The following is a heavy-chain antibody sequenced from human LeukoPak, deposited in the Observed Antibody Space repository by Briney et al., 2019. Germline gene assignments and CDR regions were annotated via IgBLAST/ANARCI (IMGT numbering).Heavy chain of an antibody. D-gene: IGHD5-12*01. CDR3: AREASYEGALDI. CDR2: ISSNGGST. V-gene: IGHV3-64*02. CDR1: GFTFSNYA. J-gene: IGHJ3*02. Sequence: GGSLRLSCAASGFTFSNYAMYWVRQAPGKGLEYVSAISSNGGSTYYADSVKGRFTISRDNSKNTLYLQMGSLRAEDTAVYYCAREASYEGALDIWGQGTMVTVSS.